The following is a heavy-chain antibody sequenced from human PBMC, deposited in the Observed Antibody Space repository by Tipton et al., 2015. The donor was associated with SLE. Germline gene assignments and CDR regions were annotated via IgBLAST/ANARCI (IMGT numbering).Heavy chain of an antibody. Sequence: TLSLTCTVSGGSISSSSFYWGWIRQPPGKGLEWIASIDYSGTTYYTPSLKSRVTISVDTSRNQFSLKLSSVTAAATAVYYCAHDFWSGPLDYFDYWGQGILVTVSS. V-gene: IGHV4-39*01. CDR3: AHDFWSGPLDYFDY. J-gene: IGHJ4*02. CDR2: IDYSGTT. CDR1: GGSISSSSFY. D-gene: IGHD3-3*01.